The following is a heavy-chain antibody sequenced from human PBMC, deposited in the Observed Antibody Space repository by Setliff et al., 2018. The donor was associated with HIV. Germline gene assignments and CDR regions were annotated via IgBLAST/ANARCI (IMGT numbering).Heavy chain of an antibody. V-gene: IGHV3-7*03. CDR2: IKKDGSDK. CDR3: ASSRPPDDSSGYLDH. CDR1: GFNFRNSW. Sequence: PGESLKISCAASGFNFRNSWMTWVRQAPGKGREWVANIKKDGSDKFYVDSVKGRFAISRDNAKNSLNLEMNSLRAEDTAIYYCASSRPPDDSSGYLDHWGQGTLVTVSS. J-gene: IGHJ4*01. D-gene: IGHD3-22*01.